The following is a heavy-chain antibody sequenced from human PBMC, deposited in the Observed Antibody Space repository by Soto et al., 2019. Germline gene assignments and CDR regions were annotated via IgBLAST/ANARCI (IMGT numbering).Heavy chain of an antibody. CDR1: GGSISSGGYS. J-gene: IGHJ4*02. D-gene: IGHD4-17*01. CDR3: ARGVYGDSNS. CDR2: IYHSGST. Sequence: SETLSLTCAVSGGSISSGGYSWSWIRQPPGKGLEWIGYIYHSGSTYYNPSLKSRVTISVDRSKNQFSLKLSSVTAADTAVYYCARGVYGDSNSWGQGTLVTVSS. V-gene: IGHV4-30-2*01.